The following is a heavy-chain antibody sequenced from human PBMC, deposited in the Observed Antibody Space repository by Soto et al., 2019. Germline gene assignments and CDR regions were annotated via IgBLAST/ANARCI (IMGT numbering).Heavy chain of an antibody. V-gene: IGHV3-30-3*01. CDR3: ARDGVRFLDFGYSNYYGMDV. D-gene: IGHD3-3*01. Sequence: PGGSLRLSCAASVLTFSSYAMHWVRQAPGKGLEWVAVISYDGSNKYYADSVKGRFTISRDNSKNTLYLQMNSLRAEDTAVYYCARDGVRFLDFGYSNYYGMDVWGQGTTVTVSS. CDR2: ISYDGSNK. CDR1: VLTFSSYA. J-gene: IGHJ6*02.